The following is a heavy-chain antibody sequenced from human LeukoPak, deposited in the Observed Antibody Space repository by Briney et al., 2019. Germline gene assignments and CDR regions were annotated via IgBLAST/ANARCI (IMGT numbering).Heavy chain of an antibody. J-gene: IGHJ4*02. Sequence: SETLSLTCAVYGGSFSGYYWSWIRQPPGKGLEWIGEINHSGSTNYNPSLKSRVTISVDTSKNQFSLKLSSVTAADTAVYYCARVGPVGATHFDYWGQGTLVTVSS. CDR2: INHSGST. V-gene: IGHV4-34*01. D-gene: IGHD1-26*01. CDR3: ARVGPVGATHFDY. CDR1: GGSFSGYY.